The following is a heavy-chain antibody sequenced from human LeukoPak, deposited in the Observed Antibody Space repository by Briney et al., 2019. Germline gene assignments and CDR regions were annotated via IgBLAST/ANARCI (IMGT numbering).Heavy chain of an antibody. CDR2: SDPEDGET. CDR1: GYTFTSYD. D-gene: IGHD6-19*01. J-gene: IGHJ5*02. CDR3: ASMSFGSGWYLYNWFDP. V-gene: IGHV1-24*01. Sequence: ASVKVSCKASGYTFTSYDISWVRQAPGKGLEWMGGSDPEDGETIYAQKFQGRVTMTEDTSTDTAYMELSSLRSEDTAVYYCASMSFGSGWYLYNWFDPWGQGTLVTVSS.